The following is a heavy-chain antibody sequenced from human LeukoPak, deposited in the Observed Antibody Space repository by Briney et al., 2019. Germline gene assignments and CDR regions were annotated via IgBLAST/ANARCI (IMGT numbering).Heavy chain of an antibody. Sequence: SQTLSLTRTVSGGSIRSGNYYWNWLRQPAGKGLEWIGRIYISGKTNYNPSLKSRVTISVDTSKNQFSLKLSSVTAADTAVYFCARAIHSRGYQHKGFDPWGRGTQVTVSS. CDR3: ARAIHSRGYQHKGFDP. CDR2: IYISGKT. D-gene: IGHD3-22*01. J-gene: IGHJ5*02. CDR1: GGSIRSGNYY. V-gene: IGHV4-61*02.